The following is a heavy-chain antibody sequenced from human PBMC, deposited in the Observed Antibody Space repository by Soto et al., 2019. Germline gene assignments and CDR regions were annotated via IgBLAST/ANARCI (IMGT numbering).Heavy chain of an antibody. D-gene: IGHD4-4*01. CDR1: GLTFRIWS. CDR3: ARHADTSMVSNHFDP. J-gene: IGHJ5*02. V-gene: IGHV3-21*01. CDR2: ISSSSSHI. Sequence: EVQLVESGGGLVKPGGSLRLSCAASGLTFRIWSMNWVRQAPGRGPEWLSSISSSSSHIYYADSVKGRFTISRDNAKNSLYLQMNSLRAEDTAVYYCARHADTSMVSNHFDPWGQGTLVTVSS.